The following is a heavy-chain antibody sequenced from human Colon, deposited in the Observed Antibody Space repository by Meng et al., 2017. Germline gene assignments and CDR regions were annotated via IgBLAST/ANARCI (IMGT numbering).Heavy chain of an antibody. D-gene: IGHD3-10*01. J-gene: IGHJ6*02. CDR2: IIGSGAST. Sequence: GGSLRLSCAASGFTFSSYAMSWVRQASGQGLEWVSAIIGSGASTFYADSVRGRFTISRDNSRNTLYLQMDGLRAEDTAVYYCAKKLDGSGWGRYALDVWGQGTTVTVSS. CDR1: GFTFSSYA. V-gene: IGHV3-23*01. CDR3: AKKLDGSGWGRYALDV.